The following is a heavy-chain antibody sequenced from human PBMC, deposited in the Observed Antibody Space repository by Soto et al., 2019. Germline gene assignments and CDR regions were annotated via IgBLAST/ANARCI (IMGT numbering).Heavy chain of an antibody. J-gene: IGHJ4*02. D-gene: IGHD2-2*01. V-gene: IGHV4-30-2*01. CDR3: ARGDYQYSIDY. CDR2: IYRTGNT. Sequence: SETLSLTCTVSGDSMTSGDYSWSWIRQPPGKGLEWLGYIYRTGNTHYSPSLKSRVSISQDRSKNQFSLESTSVTAADTAVYYCARGDYQYSIDYWGQGTLVTVSS. CDR1: GDSMTSGDYS.